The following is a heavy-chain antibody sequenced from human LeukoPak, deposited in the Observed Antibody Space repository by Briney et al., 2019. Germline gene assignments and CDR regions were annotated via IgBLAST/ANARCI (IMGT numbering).Heavy chain of an antibody. J-gene: IGHJ4*02. CDR3: ARSRQSDH. CDR2: ISSTTSTI. V-gene: IGHV3-48*02. Sequence: GGSLRLSCAASGFTFSTYTMNWVRQAPGKGLEWISSISSTTSTIYYADSVKGRFTISRDNAKNSLYLQMNSLRDEDTAVYYCARSRQSDHWGQGTLVTVSS. CDR1: GFTFSTYT.